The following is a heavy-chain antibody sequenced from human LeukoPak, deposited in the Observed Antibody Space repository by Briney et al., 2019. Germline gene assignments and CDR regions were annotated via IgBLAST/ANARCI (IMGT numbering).Heavy chain of an antibody. CDR2: ISSSSSTI. D-gene: IGHD2-2*01. CDR1: GFTFSSFW. CDR3: ARVPIVVVPAAIEGMDV. J-gene: IGHJ6*02. V-gene: IGHV3-48*02. Sequence: GGSLRLSCGAFGFTFSSFWISWVRQAPGKGLEWVSYISSSSSTIYYADSVKGRFTISRDNAKNSLYLQMNSLRDEDTAVYYCARVPIVVVPAAIEGMDVWGQGTTVTVSS.